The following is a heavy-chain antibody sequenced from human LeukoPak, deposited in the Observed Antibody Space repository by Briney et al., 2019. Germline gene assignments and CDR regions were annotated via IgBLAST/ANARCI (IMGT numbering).Heavy chain of an antibody. CDR3: AKKSSVVVTAGDAFDI. D-gene: IGHD2-21*02. J-gene: IGHJ3*02. V-gene: IGHV1-69*04. CDR2: IVPIFGIA. CDR1: GGTFSSYA. Sequence: SVKVSCKASGGTFSSYAISWVRQAPGQGLEWMGRIVPIFGIANYAQKFQGRVTITADKSTSTAYMELSSLRSEDTAVYYCAKKSSVVVTAGDAFDIWGQGTMVTVSS.